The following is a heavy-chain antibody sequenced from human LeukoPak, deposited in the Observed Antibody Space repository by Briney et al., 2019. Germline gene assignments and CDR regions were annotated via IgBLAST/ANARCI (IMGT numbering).Heavy chain of an antibody. J-gene: IGHJ4*02. CDR3: ARDPGDYGGNRFDY. D-gene: IGHD4-23*01. CDR1: GYTFTGYY. V-gene: IGHV1-2*02. CDR2: INPNSGGT. Sequence: ASVKVSCKASGYTFTGYYLHWVRQAPGQGLEWMGWINPNSGGTNYAQKFQGRVTMTRDTSISTAYMELSRLRSDDTAVYYCARDPGDYGGNRFDYWGQGTLVTIPS.